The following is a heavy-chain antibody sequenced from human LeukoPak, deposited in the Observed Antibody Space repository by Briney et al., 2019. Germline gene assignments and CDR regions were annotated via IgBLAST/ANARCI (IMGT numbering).Heavy chain of an antibody. CDR3: AKNLYCGGGSCYPSALGMDV. Sequence: GGSLRLSCAASGFTFSNFWMNWVRQAPGKGLEWVSSISGSGNRTYHADSVKGRFTISRDNSKNTLFLQMNSLRAEDTAVYYCAKNLYCGGGSCYPSALGMDVWGQGTTVTVSS. J-gene: IGHJ6*02. D-gene: IGHD2-15*01. CDR1: GFTFSNFW. V-gene: IGHV3-23*01. CDR2: ISGSGNRT.